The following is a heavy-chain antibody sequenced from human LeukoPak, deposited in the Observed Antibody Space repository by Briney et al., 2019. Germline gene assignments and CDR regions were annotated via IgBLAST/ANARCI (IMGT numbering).Heavy chain of an antibody. D-gene: IGHD3-10*01. CDR3: ASGHGSGTYFLAGTLDY. V-gene: IGHV3-21*01. J-gene: IGHJ4*02. CDR1: GFTFSGYS. Sequence: PGGSLRLSCAASGFTFSGYSLNWVRQAPGKGLEWVSSIETSSSSIHYADSVKGRFTISRDNAKNSLYLQMNNLRVEDTAVYFCASGHGSGTYFLAGTLDYWGRGTLVTVSS. CDR2: IETSSSSI.